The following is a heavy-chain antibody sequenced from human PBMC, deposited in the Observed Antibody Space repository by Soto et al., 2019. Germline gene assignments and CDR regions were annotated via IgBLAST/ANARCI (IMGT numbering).Heavy chain of an antibody. CDR3: ASIPMVRGPSDY. D-gene: IGHD3-10*01. Sequence: EVQLVESGGGLVQPGGSLRLSCAASGFSFSSNWMHWVRQAPGKGLVWVARINGDVSTTQYADSVQGRFTISRDNTENTLYLRMNSLRADDTAVYYCASIPMVRGPSDYWGQGALVTVSS. J-gene: IGHJ4*02. CDR1: GFSFSSNW. CDR2: INGDVSTT. V-gene: IGHV3-74*02.